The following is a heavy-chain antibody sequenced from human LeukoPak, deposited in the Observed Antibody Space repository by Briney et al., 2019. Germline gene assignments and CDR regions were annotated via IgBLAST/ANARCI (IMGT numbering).Heavy chain of an antibody. V-gene: IGHV4-59*01. Sequence: SGTLSLTCAVSGGSISSYYWSWIRQPPGKGLEWIGYIYYSGSTNYDPSLKSRVTISVDTSKNQFSLKLSSVTAADTAVYYCARQQTRIAVAGSSFGYWGQGTLVTVSS. CDR3: ARQQTRIAVAGSSFGY. CDR1: GGSISSYY. CDR2: IYYSGST. D-gene: IGHD6-19*01. J-gene: IGHJ4*02.